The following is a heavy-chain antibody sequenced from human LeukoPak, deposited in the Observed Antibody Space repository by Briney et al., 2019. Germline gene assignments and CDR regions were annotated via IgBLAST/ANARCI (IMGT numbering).Heavy chain of an antibody. CDR3: ARTFNVWELLENYFDY. CDR2: IYHSGIT. D-gene: IGHD1-26*01. V-gene: IGHV4-38-2*02. Sequence: SETLSLTCTVSGYSISSGYYWAWIRQPPGKGLEWIGTIYHSGITFYNPSLRGRVIISVDTSKNQFSLRLSSVTAADTAVHYCARTFNVWELLENYFDYWGQGTLVTVSS. CDR1: GYSISSGYY. J-gene: IGHJ4*02.